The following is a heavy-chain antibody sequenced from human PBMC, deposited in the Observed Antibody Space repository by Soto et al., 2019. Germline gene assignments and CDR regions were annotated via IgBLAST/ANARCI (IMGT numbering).Heavy chain of an antibody. CDR2: INHSGST. V-gene: IGHV4-34*01. J-gene: IGHJ6*02. D-gene: IGHD2-2*01. CDR1: GGSFSGYY. Sequence: SETLSLTCAVYGGSFSGYYWSWIRQPPGKGLEWIGEINHSGSTNYNPSLKSRVTISVDTSKNQFSLKLSSVTAADTAVYYCARGAVVVPAAYYYYYYGMDVWGQGTTVTVSS. CDR3: ARGAVVVPAAYYYYYYGMDV.